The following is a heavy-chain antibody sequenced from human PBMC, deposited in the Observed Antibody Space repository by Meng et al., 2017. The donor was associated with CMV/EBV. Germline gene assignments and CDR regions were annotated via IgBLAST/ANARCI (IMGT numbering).Heavy chain of an antibody. D-gene: IGHD3-3*01. CDR3: AKDLSFWSGYWGPPIYGMDV. CDR1: GFTVSSNY. CDR2: IYSGGST. Sequence: GESLKISCAASGFTVSSNYMSWVRQAPGKGLEWVSVIYSGGSTYYADSVKGRFTISRDNSKNTLYLQMNSLRAEDTAVYYCAKDLSFWSGYWGPPIYGMDVWGQGTTVTVSS. J-gene: IGHJ6*02. V-gene: IGHV3-53*01.